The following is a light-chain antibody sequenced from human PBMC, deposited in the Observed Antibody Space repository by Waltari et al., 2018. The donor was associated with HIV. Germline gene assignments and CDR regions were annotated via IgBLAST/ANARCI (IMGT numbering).Light chain of an antibody. CDR3: ESYTSTSVWV. CDR1: SSDVGGYNY. J-gene: IGLJ3*02. CDR2: GVS. V-gene: IGLV2-14*03. Sequence: QSALTQPASVSGSPGQSITISCTGSSSDVGGYNYVSWYQQHPGKAPRLMIYGVSTRPSGVSDRFSGSKSGDTASLTLSGLQAEDEADYYCESYTSTSVWVFGGGTRLTVL.